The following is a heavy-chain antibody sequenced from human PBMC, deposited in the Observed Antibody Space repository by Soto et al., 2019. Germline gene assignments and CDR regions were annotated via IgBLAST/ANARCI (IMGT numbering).Heavy chain of an antibody. CDR2: IIPIFGTA. CDR1: GGTFSSYA. CDR3: ARDRVCLRGVVYYFDY. Sequence: QVQLVQSGAEVKKPGSSVKVSCKASGGTFSSYAISWVRQAPGQGLEWMGGIIPIFGTANYAQKFQGRVTITADDSTSTAYMELSSLRSEDTAVYYCARDRVCLRGVVYYFDYWGQGTLVTVSS. J-gene: IGHJ4*02. D-gene: IGHD3-3*01. V-gene: IGHV1-69*12.